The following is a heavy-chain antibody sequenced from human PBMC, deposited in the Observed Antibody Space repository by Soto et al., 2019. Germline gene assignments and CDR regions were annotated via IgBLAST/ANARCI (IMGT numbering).Heavy chain of an antibody. CDR1: AYTFTNYA. J-gene: IGHJ4*02. D-gene: IGHD2-15*01. V-gene: IGHV1-18*01. CDR2: ISGDNGNT. CDR3: ATGLLGYCSGSSCYSDS. Sequence: QVQLVQSGAEVKKPGASVRVSCQTSAYTFTNYAVSWVRQAPGQGLEWMGWISGDNGNTIYAQKFQGRVTMTTDTSTRKAYMELRSPRSDDTAVYYCATGLLGYCSGSSCYSDSWGQGTLVTVSS.